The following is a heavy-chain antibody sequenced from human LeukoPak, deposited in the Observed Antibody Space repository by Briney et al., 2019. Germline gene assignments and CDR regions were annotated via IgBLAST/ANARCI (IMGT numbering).Heavy chain of an antibody. Sequence: SETLSLTCTVSGGSISSYYWSWIRQPPGKGLEWIGYIYYSGSTNYNPSLKSRVTISVDTSKNQFSLKLSSVTAADTAVYYCARHSGGYFLLSPLDYWGQGTLVTVSS. J-gene: IGHJ4*02. CDR3: ARHSGGYFLLSPLDY. D-gene: IGHD2/OR15-2a*01. CDR2: IYYSGST. V-gene: IGHV4-59*08. CDR1: GGSISSYY.